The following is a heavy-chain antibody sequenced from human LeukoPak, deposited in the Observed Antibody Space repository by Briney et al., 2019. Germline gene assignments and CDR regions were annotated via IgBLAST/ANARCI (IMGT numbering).Heavy chain of an antibody. CDR3: ARADRCSSTSCPAYFDY. D-gene: IGHD2-2*01. CDR1: GGSISTYY. V-gene: IGHV4-59*01. Sequence: ASETLSLTCTASGGSISTYYWSWIRQPPGKGLEWIGYIFHSGSNNYNPSLKSRVTISVDTSKNQFSLKLSYVTAADTAVYYCARADRCSSTSCPAYFDYWGQGTLVTVSS. J-gene: IGHJ4*02. CDR2: IFHSGSN.